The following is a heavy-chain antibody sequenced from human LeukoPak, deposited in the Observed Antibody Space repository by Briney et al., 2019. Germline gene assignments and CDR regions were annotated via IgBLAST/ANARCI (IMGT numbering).Heavy chain of an antibody. CDR3: ARDLTYYDFWSGYDNYFDY. CDR2: IKQDGSEK. Sequence: GSLRLSCAASGFTFSSYWMSWVRQAPGKGLEWVANIKQDGSEKYYVDSVKGRFTISRDKDKNSLYLQMNSLRAEDTAVYYCARDLTYYDFWSGYDNYFDYWGQGTLVTVSS. V-gene: IGHV3-7*01. CDR1: GFTFSSYW. J-gene: IGHJ4*02. D-gene: IGHD3-3*01.